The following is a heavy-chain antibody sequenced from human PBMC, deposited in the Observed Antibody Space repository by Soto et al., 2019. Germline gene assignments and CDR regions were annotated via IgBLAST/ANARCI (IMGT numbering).Heavy chain of an antibody. CDR3: AKGGTKNFYFDS. Sequence: EVQLVESGGGLVQPGGSPRLSCVASGFTVSGNYMYWVRQAPGKGLEWVSVISGGGSTYYADSVKGRFTISRDNSKNTLYLQMNSLRAEDTAVYYCAKGGTKNFYFDSWGQGTLVTVS. V-gene: IGHV3-66*01. CDR1: GFTVSGNY. CDR2: ISGGGST. D-gene: IGHD1-7*01. J-gene: IGHJ4*02.